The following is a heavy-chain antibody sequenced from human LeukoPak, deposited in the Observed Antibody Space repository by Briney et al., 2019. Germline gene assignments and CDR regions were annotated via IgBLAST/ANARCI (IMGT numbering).Heavy chain of an antibody. CDR2: INWNGGSV. Sequence: PGGSLRLSCVASGFSFDDYAMHWVRQAPGKGLEWVSGINWNGGSVGYADSVKGRFTISRDNPKNSLYLQMNSLRAEDTALYYCAKDVYNYYDTSGYYSWGQGTQVTVSS. CDR3: AKDVYNYYDTSGYYS. V-gene: IGHV3-9*01. J-gene: IGHJ4*02. D-gene: IGHD3-22*01. CDR1: GFSFDDYA.